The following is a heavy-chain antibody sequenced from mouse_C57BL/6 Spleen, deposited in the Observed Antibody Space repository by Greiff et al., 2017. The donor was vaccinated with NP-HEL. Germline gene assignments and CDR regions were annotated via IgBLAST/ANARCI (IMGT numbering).Heavy chain of an antibody. CDR3: ARGQFITTVVAFDY. J-gene: IGHJ2*01. D-gene: IGHD1-1*01. V-gene: IGHV1-53*01. CDR2: INPSNGGT. Sequence: QVQLQQPGTELVKPGASVKLSCKASGYTFTSYWMHWVKQRPGQGLEWIGNINPSNGGTNYNEKFKSKATLTVDKSSSTAYMQLSSLTSEDSAVYDCARGQFITTVVAFDYWGQGTTLTVSS. CDR1: GYTFTSYW.